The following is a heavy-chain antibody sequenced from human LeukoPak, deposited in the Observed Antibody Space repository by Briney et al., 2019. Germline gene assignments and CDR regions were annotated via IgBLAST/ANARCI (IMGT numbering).Heavy chain of an antibody. Sequence: GGSLRLSCAASGFTFSSYAMHWVRQAPGKGLEWVAVISYDGSNKYYADSVKGRFTISRDNSKNTLYLQMNSLRAEDTAVYYCARGTTAVLNWFDPWGQGTLVTVSS. V-gene: IGHV3-30-3*01. J-gene: IGHJ5*02. D-gene: IGHD1-1*01. CDR3: ARGTTAVLNWFDP. CDR2: ISYDGSNK. CDR1: GFTFSSYA.